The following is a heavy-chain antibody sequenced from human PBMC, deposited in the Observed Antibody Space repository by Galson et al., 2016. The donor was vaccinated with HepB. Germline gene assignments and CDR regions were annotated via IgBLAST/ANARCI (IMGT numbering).Heavy chain of an antibody. CDR2: ISSSSGTT. J-gene: IGHJ4*02. CDR3: AKEAGAGVYFDN. V-gene: IGHV3-48*01. Sequence: SLRLSCAASGFTFSSYSMNWVRQAPGKGLGWVSWISSSSGTTYYADYVKGRFTISRDNAKNTLFLRMNSLRAEDTAVYYCAKEAGAGVYFDNWGQGALVTVSS. D-gene: IGHD2-8*01. CDR1: GFTFSSYS.